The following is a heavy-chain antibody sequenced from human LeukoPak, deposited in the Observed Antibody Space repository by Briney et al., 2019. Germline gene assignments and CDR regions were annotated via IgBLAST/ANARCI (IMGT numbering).Heavy chain of an antibody. CDR1: GFTFDDYG. CDR3: SRDPRHNDY. J-gene: IGHJ4*02. V-gene: IGHV3-11*01. Sequence: GGSLRLSCAASGFTFDDYGMTWIRQAPGKGLELLSYISGSAHDVNYIDSVRGRFTISRDNAKNSLYLHMNSLTVEDTAVYYCSRDPRHNDYWGQGTLVTVSS. CDR2: ISGSAHDV.